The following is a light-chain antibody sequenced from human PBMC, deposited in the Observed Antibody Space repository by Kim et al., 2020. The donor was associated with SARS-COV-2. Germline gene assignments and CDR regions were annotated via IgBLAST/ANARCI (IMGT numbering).Light chain of an antibody. J-gene: IGLJ1*01. Sequence: QSALTQSASVSGSPGQSITISCTGTNSDVGSYNFVSWYQQHPGRAPKLMISEVTERPSGVSNRFSGSKSGNTASLTISGLQAEDEADYYCCSYTTSGTYVFGTGTKVTVL. CDR1: NSDVGSYNF. CDR2: EVT. V-gene: IGLV2-23*02. CDR3: CSYTTSGTYV.